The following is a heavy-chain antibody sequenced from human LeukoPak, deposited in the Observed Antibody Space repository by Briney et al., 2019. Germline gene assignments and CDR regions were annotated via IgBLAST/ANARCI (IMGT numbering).Heavy chain of an antibody. Sequence: GALRLSCTASGFAFSSYWMFWVRQAPGKGLVWVSQINTEGASTTYGDPAKGRFTTSRDNAKNTLYPQMNSLRVEDTAVYYCARGTATTAGIDFWGQGTLVTVSS. CDR2: INTEGAST. CDR1: GFAFSSYW. CDR3: ARGTATTAGIDF. J-gene: IGHJ4*02. D-gene: IGHD1/OR15-1a*01. V-gene: IGHV3-74*01.